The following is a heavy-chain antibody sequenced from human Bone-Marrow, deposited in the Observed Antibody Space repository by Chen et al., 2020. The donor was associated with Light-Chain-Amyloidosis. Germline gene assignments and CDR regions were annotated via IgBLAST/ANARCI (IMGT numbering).Heavy chain of an antibody. J-gene: IGHJ5*02. V-gene: IGHV4-39*01. CDR2: VYYGGST. Sequence: QMQLQEAGTGLVKPSETLSLTCTISGGSSTSRGYYWGWFRQPPGKGLEWVATVYYGGSTYYNPALKIRVLISVDTSRNQFSLKLASVTASDTAVYFCARNCTSEIRGGWFDPWGPGTLVTVSS. CDR3: ARNCTSEIRGGWFDP. D-gene: IGHD2-8*01. CDR1: GGSSTSRGYY.